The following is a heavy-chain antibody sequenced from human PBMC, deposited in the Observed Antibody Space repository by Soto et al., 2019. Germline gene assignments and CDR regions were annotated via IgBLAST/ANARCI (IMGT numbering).Heavy chain of an antibody. D-gene: IGHD5-18*01. J-gene: IGHJ3*02. CDR3: ARALWLHHTTDAFDI. CDR1: GGSISSGGYF. Sequence: SETLSLTCTASGGSISSGGYFWSWIRQHPGKGLEWIGYIYYSGSTYYNPSLKSRVTISVDTSKNQFSLKLSSVTAADTAVYYCARALWLHHTTDAFDIWGQGTMVTVSS. V-gene: IGHV4-31*03. CDR2: IYYSGST.